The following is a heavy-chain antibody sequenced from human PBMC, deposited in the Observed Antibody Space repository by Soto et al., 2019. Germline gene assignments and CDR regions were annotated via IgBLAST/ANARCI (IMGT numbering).Heavy chain of an antibody. CDR2: ISGSGGST. J-gene: IGHJ4*02. V-gene: IGHV3-23*01. Sequence: PGGSLRLSCAASGFTFSSYAMSWVRQAPGKGLEWVSAISGSGGSTYYADSVKGRFTISRDNSKNTLYLQMNSLRAEDTAVYYCAKDLGYSKYVSSFDYWGQGTLVTVSS. CDR3: AKDLGYSKYVSSFDY. D-gene: IGHD4-4*01. CDR1: GFTFSSYA.